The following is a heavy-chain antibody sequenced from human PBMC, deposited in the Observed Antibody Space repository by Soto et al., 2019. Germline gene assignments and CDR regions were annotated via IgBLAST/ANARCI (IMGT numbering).Heavy chain of an antibody. J-gene: IGHJ4*02. D-gene: IGHD3-3*01. V-gene: IGHV3-30-3*01. Sequence: GGSLRLSCAASGFTFSSYAMHWVRQAPGKGLEWVAVISYDGSNKYYADSVKGRFTISRDNSKNTLYLQMNSLRAEDTAVYYCARAEDFWSGYYGPDYWGQGTLVTVSS. CDR1: GFTFSSYA. CDR2: ISYDGSNK. CDR3: ARAEDFWSGYYGPDY.